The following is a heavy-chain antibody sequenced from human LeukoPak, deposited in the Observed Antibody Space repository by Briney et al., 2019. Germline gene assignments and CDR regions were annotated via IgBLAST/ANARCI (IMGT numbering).Heavy chain of an antibody. J-gene: IGHJ6*02. CDR2: INPNSGGT. CDR1: GYTFTGYY. V-gene: IGHV1-2*04. D-gene: IGHD2-15*01. CDR3: ARGSPGGYYYGMDV. Sequence: LWASVKVSCKASGYTFTGYYMHWVRQAPGQGLEWMGWINPNSGGTNYAQKFQGWVTMTRDTSISTAYMELSRLRSDDTAVYYCARGSPGGYYYGMDVWGQGTTVTVYS.